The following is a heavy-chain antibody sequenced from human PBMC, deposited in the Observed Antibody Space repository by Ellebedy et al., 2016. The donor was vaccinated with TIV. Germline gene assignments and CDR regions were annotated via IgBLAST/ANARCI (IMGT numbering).Heavy chain of an antibody. D-gene: IGHD6-19*01. V-gene: IGHV3-7*03. Sequence: GESLKISCAASGFTFRNSAMSWVRQAPGKGLEWVANIRQDGSETYYVDSVKGRFTISRDNAKNSLYLQMNSLRADDTGLYLCARDDAVGGGYLDLWGQGALVSVSS. CDR3: ARDDAVGGGYLDL. J-gene: IGHJ4*02. CDR2: IRQDGSET. CDR1: GFTFRNSA.